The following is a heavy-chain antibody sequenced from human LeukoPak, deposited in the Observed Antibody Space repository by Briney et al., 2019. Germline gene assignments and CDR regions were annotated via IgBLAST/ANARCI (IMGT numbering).Heavy chain of an antibody. D-gene: IGHD4-23*01. CDR2: IYSGGST. CDR3: AKVVGTTVGGRWFDY. CDR1: GFTVSSNY. Sequence: GGSLRLSCAASGFTVSSNYMSWVRQAPGKGLEWVSVIYSGGSTYYADSVKGRFTISRDNSKNTLYLQMNSLRAEDTAVYYCAKVVGTTVGGRWFDYWGQGTLVTVSS. V-gene: IGHV3-53*01. J-gene: IGHJ4*02.